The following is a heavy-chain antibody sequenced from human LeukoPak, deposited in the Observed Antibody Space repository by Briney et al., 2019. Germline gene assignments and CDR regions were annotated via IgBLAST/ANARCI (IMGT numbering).Heavy chain of an antibody. Sequence: GESLKISCKHSEYSFPNYCIGWVRQMPGKGLEWMGIIYPDDSDTRYSPSFQGQVTISADKSISTAYLQWSSLKASDTAMYYCASLGVNYGDYVGWFDPWGQGTLVTVSS. V-gene: IGHV5-51*01. CDR1: EYSFPNYC. CDR2: IYPDDSDT. CDR3: ASLGVNYGDYVGWFDP. J-gene: IGHJ5*02. D-gene: IGHD4-17*01.